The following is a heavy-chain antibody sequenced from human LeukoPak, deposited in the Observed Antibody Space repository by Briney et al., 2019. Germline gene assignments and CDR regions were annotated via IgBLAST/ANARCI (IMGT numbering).Heavy chain of an antibody. D-gene: IGHD3-10*01. CDR1: GGSISSYY. CDR2: IYYNGST. J-gene: IGHJ4*02. Sequence: SETLSLTCTVSGGSISSYYWSWIRQPPGKGLEWIGYIYYNGSTNYNPSLKSRVTISVDTSKNQFSLKLSSVTAADTAVYYCASLYGSGSYYFDYWGQGTLVTVSS. CDR3: ASLYGSGSYYFDY. V-gene: IGHV4-59*01.